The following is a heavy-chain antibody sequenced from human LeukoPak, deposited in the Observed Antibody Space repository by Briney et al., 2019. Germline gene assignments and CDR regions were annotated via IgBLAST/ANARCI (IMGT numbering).Heavy chain of an antibody. CDR3: ARGRQRFDY. CDR2: TYYRSKWYN. Sequence: SQTLTLTCAISGDSVSSNSAAWNWIRQSQSRGLEWLGRTYYRSKWYNDYAVSVKSRITINPDTSKNQFSLQLSSVTPEDTAVYYCARGRQRFDYWGQGTLVTVSS. V-gene: IGHV6-1*01. CDR1: GDSVSSNSAA. D-gene: IGHD3-10*01. J-gene: IGHJ4*02.